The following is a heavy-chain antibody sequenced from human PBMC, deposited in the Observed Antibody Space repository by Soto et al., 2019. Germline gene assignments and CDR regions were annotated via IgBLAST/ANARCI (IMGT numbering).Heavy chain of an antibody. CDR2: IYYSGST. CDR3: ARGTGDIVGVPAAIGAFDI. D-gene: IGHD2-2*01. Sequence: SETLSLTCTVSGGSVSSGSYYWSWIRQPPGKGLEWIGYIYYSGSTNYNPSLKRRVTISVDTSKNQFSLKLSSVTAADTAVYYCARGTGDIVGVPAAIGAFDIWGQGTMVTVSS. CDR1: GGSVSSGSYY. V-gene: IGHV4-61*01. J-gene: IGHJ3*02.